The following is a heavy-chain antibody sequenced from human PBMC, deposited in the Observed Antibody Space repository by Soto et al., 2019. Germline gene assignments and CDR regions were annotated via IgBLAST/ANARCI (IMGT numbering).Heavy chain of an antibody. CDR1: GYTFTSYA. CDR2: INAGNGNT. CDR3: ARSIVVVTALDY. Sequence: QVQLVQPGAEEKKPGASVKVSCKASGYTFTSYAMHWVRQAPGQRLEWMGWINAGNGNTKYSQKFQGRVTITRDTSASTAYMELSSLRSEDTAVYYCARSIVVVTALDYWGQGPLVTVSS. V-gene: IGHV1-3*05. D-gene: IGHD2-21*02. J-gene: IGHJ4*02.